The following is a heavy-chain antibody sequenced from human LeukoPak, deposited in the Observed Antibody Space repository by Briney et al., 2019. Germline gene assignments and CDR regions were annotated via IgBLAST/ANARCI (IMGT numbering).Heavy chain of an antibody. J-gene: IGHJ4*02. CDR1: RGSVSRYY. Sequence: PSETLSLTCTVSRGSVSRYYWSWMRQPPGGGREWIWYIYYSGSTNYNPSLKSRLTISVDTSKNQFSLKLNSVKPADTAVYYCARALQLWSTQGYFDYWGGGALVTVSS. V-gene: IGHV4-59*02. CDR2: IYYSGST. CDR3: ARALQLWSTQGYFDY. D-gene: IGHD5-18*01.